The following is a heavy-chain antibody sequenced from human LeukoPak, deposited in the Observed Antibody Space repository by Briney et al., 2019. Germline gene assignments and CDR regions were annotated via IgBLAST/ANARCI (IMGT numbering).Heavy chain of an antibody. V-gene: IGHV3-7*01. Sequence: PGGSLRLSCAASGFTFSSYWMSWVRQAPGKGLEWVANIKQDGSEKYYVDSVKGRFTISRDNAKNSLYLQMNSLRAEDTAVYYCARALLYSSGWYGGPDYWGQGTLVTVSS. CDR2: IKQDGSEK. J-gene: IGHJ4*02. D-gene: IGHD6-19*01. CDR1: GFTFSSYW. CDR3: ARALLYSSGWYGGPDY.